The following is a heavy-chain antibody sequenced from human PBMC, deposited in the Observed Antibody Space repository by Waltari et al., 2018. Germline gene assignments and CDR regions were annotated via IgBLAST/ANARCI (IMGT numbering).Heavy chain of an antibody. CDR2: INNDGTST. CDR3: TRAGYYRFDY. CDR1: GCTFSSYW. V-gene: IGHV3-74*01. D-gene: IGHD3-9*01. Sequence: EVQLVEYGGGLVEPGGSLRLSGVASGCTFSSYWMHWVRQAPGKGLVWVSRINNDGTSTSCADSVKGRFTISRDNAKNTLYLQMNSLRAEDTAVYYCTRAGYYRFDYWGQGTLATVSS. J-gene: IGHJ4*02.